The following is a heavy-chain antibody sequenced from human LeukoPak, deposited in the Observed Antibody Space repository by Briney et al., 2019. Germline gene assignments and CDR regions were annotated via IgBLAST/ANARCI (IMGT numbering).Heavy chain of an antibody. J-gene: IGHJ3*02. CDR3: AREYYNYDSSGSSAAFDI. Sequence: GGSLRLSRAASGFTFSSYAMSWVRQAPGKGLEWVSGISGSDNSTYYADSVKGRFTISRDNSKNRMYLQMNSLRAEDTAVYYCAREYYNYDSSGSSAAFDIWGQGTMVTVSS. CDR1: GFTFSSYA. CDR2: ISGSDNST. V-gene: IGHV3-23*01. D-gene: IGHD3-22*01.